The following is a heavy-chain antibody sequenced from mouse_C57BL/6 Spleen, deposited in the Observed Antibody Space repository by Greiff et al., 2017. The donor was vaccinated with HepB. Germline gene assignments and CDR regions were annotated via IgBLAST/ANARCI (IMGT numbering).Heavy chain of an antibody. CDR3: AREGLIYYYAMDY. D-gene: IGHD2-1*01. CDR1: GYTFTSYG. J-gene: IGHJ4*01. V-gene: IGHV1-81*01. Sequence: QVQLQHSGAELARPGASVKLSCKASGYTFTSYGISWVKQRTGQGLEWIGEIYPRSGNTYYNEKFKGKATLTADKSSSTAYMELRSLTSEDSAVYFCAREGLIYYYAMDYWGQGTSVTVSS. CDR2: IYPRSGNT.